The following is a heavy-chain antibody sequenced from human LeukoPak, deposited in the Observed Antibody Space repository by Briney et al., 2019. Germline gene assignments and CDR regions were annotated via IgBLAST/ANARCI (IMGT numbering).Heavy chain of an antibody. D-gene: IGHD6-13*01. V-gene: IGHV4-39*01. J-gene: IGHJ6*03. Sequence: SETLSLTCTVSGGSISSSSYYWGWIRQPPGKGLEWIGSIYYSGSTYYNPSLKSRVTISVDTSKNQFSLKLSSVTAADTAVYYCARGGIAARYYMDVWGKGTTVTVSS. CDR3: ARGGIAARYYMDV. CDR2: IYYSGST. CDR1: GGSISSSSYY.